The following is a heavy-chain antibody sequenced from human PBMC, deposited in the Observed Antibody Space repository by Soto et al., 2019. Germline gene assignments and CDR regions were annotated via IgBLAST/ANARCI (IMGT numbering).Heavy chain of an antibody. CDR1: GYTFTSYY. CDR2: INPSGGST. CDR3: ARDDYDILTGYPHPFDP. V-gene: IGHV1-46*03. D-gene: IGHD3-9*01. Sequence: EASVKVSCKASGYTFTSYYMHWVRQAPGQGLEWMGIINPSGGSTSYAQKFQGRVTMTRDTSTSTVYMELSSLRSEDTAVYYCARDDYDILTGYPHPFDPWGQGTLVTVSS. J-gene: IGHJ5*02.